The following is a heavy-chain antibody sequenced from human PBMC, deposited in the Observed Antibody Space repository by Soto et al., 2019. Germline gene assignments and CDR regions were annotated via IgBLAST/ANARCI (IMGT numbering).Heavy chain of an antibody. V-gene: IGHV1-3*01. Sequence: QVQLVQSGAEVKKPGASVKVSCKASGYTFTSYAMHWVRQAPGQRLEWMGWINAGNGNTKYSQKFQGRVTITRDTSASTAYMELSSLSSEDKAVYYCAREVGVWTTPIPVYYYSYVWGKGTTFTVS. CDR3: AREVGVWTTPIPVYYYSYV. D-gene: IGHD4-4*01. CDR1: GYTFTSYA. CDR2: INAGNGNT. J-gene: IGHJ6*03.